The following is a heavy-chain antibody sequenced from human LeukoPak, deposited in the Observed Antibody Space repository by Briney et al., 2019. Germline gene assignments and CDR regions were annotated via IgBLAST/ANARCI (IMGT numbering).Heavy chain of an antibody. D-gene: IGHD4-23*01. Sequence: ASEKVSCKSSGGTFSSYAISWVRQAPGQGLEWMGGIIPIFGTANYAQKFQGRVTITTDESTSTAYMELSSLRSEDTAVYYCARGLRGTTVVSFHYYYYYMDVWGKGTTVTVSS. CDR1: GGTFSSYA. CDR2: IIPIFGTA. CDR3: ARGLRGTTVVSFHYYYYYMDV. V-gene: IGHV1-69*05. J-gene: IGHJ6*03.